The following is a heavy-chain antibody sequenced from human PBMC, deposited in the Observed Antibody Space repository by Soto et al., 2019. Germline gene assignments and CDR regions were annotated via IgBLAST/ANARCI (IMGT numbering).Heavy chain of an antibody. J-gene: IGHJ6*02. CDR2: INHSGST. V-gene: IGHV4-34*01. D-gene: IGHD3-3*01. Sequence: SETLSLTCAVYGGSFSGYYWSWIRQPPGKGLEWIGEINHSGSTNYNPSLKSRVTISVDTSKNQFSLKLSSVTAADTAVYYCARGVKYYDFWSGYFHPYYYGMDVWGQGTTVTVSS. CDR3: ARGVKYYDFWSGYFHPYYYGMDV. CDR1: GGSFSGYY.